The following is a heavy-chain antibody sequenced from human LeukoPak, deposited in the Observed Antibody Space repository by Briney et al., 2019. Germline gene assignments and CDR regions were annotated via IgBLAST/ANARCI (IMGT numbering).Heavy chain of an antibody. CDR2: ISSSSGFI. J-gene: IGHJ6*02. CDR1: GFTFSSYS. Sequence: PGGSLRLSCAASGFTFSSYSMNWARHAPGKGLEWVSSISSSSGFIYYADSVRGRFTISRDNGKNSLFLQMNSLRAEDTAVYYCSRTDCSITNCPVAMDVWGQGTTVTVS. CDR3: SRTDCSITNCPVAMDV. V-gene: IGHV3-21*01. D-gene: IGHD2-2*01.